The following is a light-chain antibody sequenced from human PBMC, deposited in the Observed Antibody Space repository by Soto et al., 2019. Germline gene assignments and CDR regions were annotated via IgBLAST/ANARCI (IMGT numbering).Light chain of an antibody. Sequence: DIQLTQSPSFLSASVGDRVTITCRASQAIDTYLAWYQQKPGKAPKLLIYAPSLLKSGVPSRFSGSGSGTEFTLTSNRLPPEDFAIYYCQQLNSFPFIFGQGTQLEIK. J-gene: IGKJ5*01. CDR1: QAIDTY. CDR3: QQLNSFPFI. V-gene: IGKV1-9*01. CDR2: APS.